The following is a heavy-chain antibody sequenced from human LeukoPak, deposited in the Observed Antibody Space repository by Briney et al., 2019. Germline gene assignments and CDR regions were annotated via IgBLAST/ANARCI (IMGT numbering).Heavy chain of an antibody. V-gene: IGHV3-23*01. D-gene: IGHD3-9*01. CDR2: ISASGGST. CDR3: ANGPYDISDY. CDR1: GFIFSSYV. J-gene: IGHJ4*02. Sequence: GGSLGLSCAASGFIFSSYVKSWVRQAPGKGLEWVSGISASGGSTYYADSVKGRFTVSRDNFKNTLYLQMNSLRAEDTAVYYCANGPYDISDYWGQGTLVTVSS.